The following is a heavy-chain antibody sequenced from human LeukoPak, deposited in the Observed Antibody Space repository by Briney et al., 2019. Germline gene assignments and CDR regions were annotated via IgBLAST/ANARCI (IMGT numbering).Heavy chain of an antibody. Sequence: GSLRLSCAASGFTFSTYWMAWVRQAPGKGLEWVANIKQDGSDKYYVGSVKGRFTISRDTAKNSLYLQMNSLRAEDTAVYYCAREEGYFDYWGQGTLVTVSS. CDR2: IKQDGSDK. V-gene: IGHV3-7*01. CDR3: AREEGYFDY. CDR1: GFTFSTYW. J-gene: IGHJ4*02.